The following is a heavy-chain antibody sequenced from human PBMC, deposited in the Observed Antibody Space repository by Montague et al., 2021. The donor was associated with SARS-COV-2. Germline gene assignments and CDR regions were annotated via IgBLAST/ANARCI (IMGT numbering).Heavy chain of an antibody. CDR1: GGSFGDDH. CDR2: IKHSGST. D-gene: IGHD3-22*01. CDR3: ARGHLSVSMIVVVFTSASYCFDY. J-gene: IGHJ4*02. Sequence: SETLSLTCGVYGGSFGDDHWSWIRQPPGKGLEWIGDIKHSGSTNYNLSLKSRVTISVDTSKNQFSLKLTSVTAADTAVYFCARGHLSVSMIVVVFTSASYCFDYWGQGAQVTVSS. V-gene: IGHV4-34*01.